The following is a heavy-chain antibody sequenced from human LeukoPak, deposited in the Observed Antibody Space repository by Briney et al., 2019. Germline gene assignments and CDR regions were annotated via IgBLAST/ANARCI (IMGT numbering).Heavy chain of an antibody. Sequence: ASVKVSFKASGYTFTSYDINWVRQATGQGLEWMGWMNPNSGNTGYAQKFQGRVTMTRNTSISTAYMELSSLRSEDTAVFYCARIRCSSTSCYNGVDYWGQGTLVTVSS. J-gene: IGHJ4*02. CDR3: ARIRCSSTSCYNGVDY. V-gene: IGHV1-8*01. CDR1: GYTFTSYD. D-gene: IGHD2-2*02. CDR2: MNPNSGNT.